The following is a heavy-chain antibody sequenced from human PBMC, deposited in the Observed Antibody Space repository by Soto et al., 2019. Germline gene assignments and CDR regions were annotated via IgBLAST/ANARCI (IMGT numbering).Heavy chain of an antibody. J-gene: IGHJ6*02. V-gene: IGHV1-2*02. CDR2: INPKFGDT. D-gene: IGHD3-10*01. CDR3: ARNMDYYYGPGSGNGHGV. Sequence: QVQLVQSGAEVKEPGDSVRVSCEASGYTFTAYYIHWVRQVPGQGLEWMGWINPKFGDTTYAQDFQGRVTMTRYMSISTVYMKLSRLTSDDTAIYYCARNMDYYYGPGSGNGHGVWGQGTTVTVFS. CDR1: GYTFTAYY.